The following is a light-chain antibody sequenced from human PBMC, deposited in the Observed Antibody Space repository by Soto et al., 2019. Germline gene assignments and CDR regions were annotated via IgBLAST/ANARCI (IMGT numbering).Light chain of an antibody. Sequence: DIHMTQSPSSLSASVGDTVTITCRASQNIHMYLNWYQQKPGKAPRVLISGASNLQSGVPSRFSGSGSGTDFTLTISSLQSEDFASYFCQHTFNSPPWTFGQGTKVEVK. J-gene: IGKJ1*01. V-gene: IGKV1-39*01. CDR2: GAS. CDR3: QHTFNSPPWT. CDR1: QNIHMY.